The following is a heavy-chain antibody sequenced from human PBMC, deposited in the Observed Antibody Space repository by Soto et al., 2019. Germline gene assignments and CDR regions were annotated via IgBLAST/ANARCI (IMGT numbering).Heavy chain of an antibody. CDR3: AREGLLGMDV. CDR2: ISTSSSPI. CDR1: GFTFSSCN. D-gene: IGHD2-21*01. J-gene: IGHJ6*02. V-gene: IGHV3-48*02. Sequence: PGGSLRLSCAASGFTFSSCNMNWVRQAPGKGLEWVSYISTSSSPIYYADSVRGRFTISRDNAKNSLYLQMNSLRDEDTAVYYCAREGLLGMDVWGQGTTVTVSS.